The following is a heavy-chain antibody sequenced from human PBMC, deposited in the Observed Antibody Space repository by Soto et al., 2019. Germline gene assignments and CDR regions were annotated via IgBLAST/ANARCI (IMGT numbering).Heavy chain of an antibody. V-gene: IGHV3-7*03. Sequence: PGGSLRLSCAASAFTFSSYWMSWVRQAPGKGLEWVANISEGGSEKYYVDSVKGRFTISRDNAKNSLYLQMNSLRAEDTAVYYCARDLFEAARRGEYAFDIWGQGTMVTVS. D-gene: IGHD3-16*01. CDR3: ARDLFEAARRGEYAFDI. CDR2: ISEGGSEK. J-gene: IGHJ3*02. CDR1: AFTFSSYW.